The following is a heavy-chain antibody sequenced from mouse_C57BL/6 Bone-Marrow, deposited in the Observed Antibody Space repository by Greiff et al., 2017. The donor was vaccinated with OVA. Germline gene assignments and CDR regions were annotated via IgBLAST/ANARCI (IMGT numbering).Heavy chain of an antibody. CDR2: IDPENGDT. J-gene: IGHJ3*01. Sequence: VQLQQSGAELVRPGASVKLSCTASGFTITDDYMHWVKQRPEQGLEWIGWIDPENGDTEYASKFQGKATITADTSSNTAYLQLSSLTSGDTAVYYCTTEGYSNHGAWFAYWGQGTLVTVSA. CDR1: GFTITDDY. D-gene: IGHD2-5*01. CDR3: TTEGYSNHGAWFAY. V-gene: IGHV14-4*01.